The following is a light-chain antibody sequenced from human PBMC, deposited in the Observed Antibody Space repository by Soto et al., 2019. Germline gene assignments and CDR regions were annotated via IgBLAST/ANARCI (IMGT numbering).Light chain of an antibody. CDR1: QSISSF. J-gene: IGKJ2*01. CDR3: QQSYSTPYT. V-gene: IGKV1-39*01. CDR2: ASS. Sequence: DIQITQSPSSLSVSVGDRVTITCRASQSISSFLNWYQQKPGRAPKLLIYASSNLQSGVPSTFSGSGSGTDFTLTISSLQPEDFATYYCQQSYSTPYTVGQGTKLEIK.